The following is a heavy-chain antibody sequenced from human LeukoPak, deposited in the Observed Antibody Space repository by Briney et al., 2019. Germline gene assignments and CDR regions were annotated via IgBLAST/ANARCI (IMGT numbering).Heavy chain of an antibody. CDR1: GFTVSSNY. V-gene: IGHV3-53*01. CDR2: IYSGGST. CDR3: AREDMVRGVNYYYYYGMDV. Sequence: GGSLRLSCAASGFTVSSNYMSWVRQAPGKGLEWVSVIYSGGSTYYADSVKGRFTISRDNSKNTLYLQMNSLRAEDTAVYYCAREDMVRGVNYYYYYGMDVWGQGTTVTVSS. J-gene: IGHJ6*02. D-gene: IGHD3-10*01.